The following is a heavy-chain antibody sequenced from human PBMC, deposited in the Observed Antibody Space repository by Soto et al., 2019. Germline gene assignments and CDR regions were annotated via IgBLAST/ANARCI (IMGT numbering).Heavy chain of an antibody. J-gene: IGHJ4*02. CDR3: ARGLFGQQWLVGFDT. CDR2: TIPMFATA. Sequence: QVQLVQSGAEVKKPGSSVKVSCKASGDSFSNYIFSWVRQAPGQGLEWMGGTIPMFATAQYAQKLKGRVTIPADESTSTVYMDLTSLRSDDTAVYYCARGLFGQQWLVGFDTWGQGTLVTVSS. D-gene: IGHD6-19*01. CDR1: GDSFSNYI. V-gene: IGHV1-69*01.